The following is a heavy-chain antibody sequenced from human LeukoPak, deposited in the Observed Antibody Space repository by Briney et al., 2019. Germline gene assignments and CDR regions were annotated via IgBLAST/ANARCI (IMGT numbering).Heavy chain of an antibody. Sequence: PGGSLTLSCAASEFTFSSYEMNWVRQSPGKGREWVSYISASGINIYYADSVKGRLTISRDNAKHSMYLQMNSLRAEDTAVYYCANGDDYRTFDYWGQGTLVTVSS. CDR1: EFTFSSYE. J-gene: IGHJ4*02. V-gene: IGHV3-48*03. D-gene: IGHD5-24*01. CDR2: ISASGINI. CDR3: ANGDDYRTFDY.